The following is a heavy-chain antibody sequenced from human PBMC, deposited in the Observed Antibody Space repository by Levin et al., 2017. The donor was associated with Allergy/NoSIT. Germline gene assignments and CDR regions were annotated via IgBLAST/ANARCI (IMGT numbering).Heavy chain of an antibody. V-gene: IGHV3-21*01. J-gene: IGHJ3*02. CDR3: ARLSITEVFDI. D-gene: IGHD3-10*01. CDR1: GFTFSSYR. Sequence: SCAASGFTFSSYRMNWVRQAPGKGLEWVSSISTSSNYIYYADSMKGRFTISRDNAKNSLYLQMNSLRAEDTAVYYCARLSITEVFDIWGQGTMVTVSS. CDR2: ISTSSNYI.